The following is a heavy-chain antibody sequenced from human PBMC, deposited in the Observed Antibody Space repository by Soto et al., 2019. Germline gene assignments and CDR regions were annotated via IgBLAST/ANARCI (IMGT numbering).Heavy chain of an antibody. V-gene: IGHV3-64*01. CDR2: ISSSGGST. CDR3: ASSREGYYFDY. CDR1: GFTFSNYA. D-gene: IGHD1-26*01. J-gene: IGHJ4*02. Sequence: GGSLRLSCAASGFTFSNYAVHWVRQAPGKGLEYVSTISSSGGSTYYANSVKGRFTISRDNSKNTLYLQMGSLRAEDMAVYYCASSREGYYFDYWGQGTLVTVSS.